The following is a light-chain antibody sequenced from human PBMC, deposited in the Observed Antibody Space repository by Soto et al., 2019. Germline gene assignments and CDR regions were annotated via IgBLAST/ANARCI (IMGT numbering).Light chain of an antibody. V-gene: IGLV1-40*01. CDR2: GTN. CDR3: QSSCNSLSGSQV. CDR1: RSNIGAGYD. J-gene: IGLJ3*02. Sequence: QSVLTQPPSVSGAPGQRVTISCTGSRSNIGAGYDVHWYQQLPGTAPKLLIYGTNNRPSGVPDRFSGSKSCMSAALAITGGQAAEEADDYCQSSCNSLSGSQVFGGGTKLTVL.